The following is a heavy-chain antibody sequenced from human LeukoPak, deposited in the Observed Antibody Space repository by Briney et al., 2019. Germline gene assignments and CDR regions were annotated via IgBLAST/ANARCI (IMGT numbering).Heavy chain of an antibody. Sequence: GGSLRLSCAASGFTFSSHGMNWVRQAPGKGLEWVSGISGSGGNTYYADSVKGRFTISRDNSKNTLYLQMNSLRAEDTAVYYCAKDDNYIRFLSWGQGTLVTVSS. V-gene: IGHV3-23*01. J-gene: IGHJ5*02. CDR2: ISGSGGNT. D-gene: IGHD3-16*01. CDR3: AKDDNYIRFLS. CDR1: GFTFSSHG.